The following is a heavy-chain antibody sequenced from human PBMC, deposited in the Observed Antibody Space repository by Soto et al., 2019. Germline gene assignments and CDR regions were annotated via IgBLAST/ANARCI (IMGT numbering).Heavy chain of an antibody. CDR1: GFTFSSYS. V-gene: IGHV3-21*01. CDR3: ARVRAVDWLLTARSYGMDV. J-gene: IGHJ6*02. D-gene: IGHD3-9*01. CDR2: ISSSSSYI. Sequence: LRLSCAASGFTFSSYSMNWVRQAPGKGLEWVSSISSSSSYIYYADSVKGRFTISRDNAKNSLYLQMNSLRAEDTAVYYCARVRAVDWLLTARSYGMDVWGQGTTVTVSS.